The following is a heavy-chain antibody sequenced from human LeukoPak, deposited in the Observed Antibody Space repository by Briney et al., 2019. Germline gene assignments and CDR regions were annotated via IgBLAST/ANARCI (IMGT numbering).Heavy chain of an antibody. Sequence: PSETLSLTCTVSGGSISSSSYYWGWIRQPPGKGLEWIGSIYYSGSTYYNPSLKSRVTISVDTSKNQFSLKLSSVTAADTAVYYCARVEATMVRGVITEFDYWGQGTLVTVSS. V-gene: IGHV4-39*07. CDR3: ARVEATMVRGVITEFDY. D-gene: IGHD3-10*01. J-gene: IGHJ4*02. CDR1: GGSISSSSYY. CDR2: IYYSGST.